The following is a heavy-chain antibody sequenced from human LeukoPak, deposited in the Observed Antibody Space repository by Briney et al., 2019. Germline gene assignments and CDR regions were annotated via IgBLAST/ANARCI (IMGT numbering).Heavy chain of an antibody. D-gene: IGHD3-10*01. CDR3: TRHRPHLWFGGKPGAFDI. Sequence: PGGSLRLSCAASGSTFSGSAMHWVRQASGKGLEWVGRIRSKANSYATAYAASVKGRFTISRDDSKNTAYLQMNSLKTEDTAVYYCTRHRPHLWFGGKPGAFDIWGQGTMVTVSS. CDR1: GSTFSGSA. CDR2: IRSKANSYAT. V-gene: IGHV3-73*01. J-gene: IGHJ3*02.